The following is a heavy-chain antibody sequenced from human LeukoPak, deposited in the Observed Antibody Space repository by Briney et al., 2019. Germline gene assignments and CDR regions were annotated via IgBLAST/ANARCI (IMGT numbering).Heavy chain of an antibody. V-gene: IGHV3-74*01. Sequence: GGSLRLSCAASGFTFSSHWMHWVRQAPGKGLVWVSRIKSDGSSPGYADSVRGRFTISRDNAKSTLYLQMNSLRAEDTAVYYCARDRGGDFDYWGQGTLVTVSS. CDR2: IKSDGSSP. CDR3: ARDRGGDFDY. D-gene: IGHD3-10*01. J-gene: IGHJ4*02. CDR1: GFTFSSHW.